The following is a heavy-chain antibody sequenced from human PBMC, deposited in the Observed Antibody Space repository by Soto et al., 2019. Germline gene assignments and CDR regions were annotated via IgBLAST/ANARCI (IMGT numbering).Heavy chain of an antibody. CDR1: GYTFTSYA. J-gene: IGHJ4*02. D-gene: IGHD2-21*02. V-gene: IGHV1-3*05. Sequence: QVQLVQSGAEEKKPGASVKVSCKASGYTFTSYAMHWVRQAPGQRLEWMGWINAGNGNTKYSQKFQGRVTITRDTSASTAYMELSSLRSDDTAVYYCGRSIVVVTALDYWGQGTLVTVSS. CDR2: INAGNGNT. CDR3: GRSIVVVTALDY.